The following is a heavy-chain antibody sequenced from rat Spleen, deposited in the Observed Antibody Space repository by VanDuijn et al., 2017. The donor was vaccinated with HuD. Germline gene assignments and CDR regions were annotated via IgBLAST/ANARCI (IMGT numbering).Heavy chain of an antibody. D-gene: IGHD1-4*01. V-gene: IGHV5-25*01. J-gene: IGHJ3*01. CDR1: GFTFSNYG. Sequence: EVQLVESGGGLVQPGRSMKLSCAASGFTFSNYGMAWVRQAPTKGLEWVASVSPSGGSTYYRDSVKGRFTIYRDNAKSTLYLQMDSLRSEDTATYYCTAHGNRVSRFAYWGQGTLVTVSS. CDR3: TAHGNRVSRFAY. CDR2: VSPSGGST.